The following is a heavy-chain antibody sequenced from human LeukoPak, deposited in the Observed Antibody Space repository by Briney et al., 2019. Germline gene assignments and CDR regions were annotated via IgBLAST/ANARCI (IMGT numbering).Heavy chain of an antibody. Sequence: PSETLSLTCTVSGGSISSSSYYWGWIRQPPGKGLEWIGSIYYSGSTYYNPSLKSRVTISVDTSKNQFSLKLSSVTAADTAVYYCAIMPGITAIGALDQTFDYWGQGTLVTVSS. CDR1: GGSISSSSYY. CDR2: IYYSGST. V-gene: IGHV4-39*01. CDR3: AIMPGITAIGALDQTFDY. D-gene: IGHD5-18*01. J-gene: IGHJ4*02.